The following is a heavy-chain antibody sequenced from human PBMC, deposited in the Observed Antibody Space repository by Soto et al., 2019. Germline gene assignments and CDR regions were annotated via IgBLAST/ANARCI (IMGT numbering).Heavy chain of an antibody. Sequence: SETLSLTCAVSGGSISSGGYSWSWIRQPPGKGLEWIGYIYHSGSTYYNPSLKSRVTISVDRSKNQFSLKLSSVTAADTAVYYCASLIAVAGTAWFDPWGQGTLVTFSS. CDR1: GGSISSGGYS. V-gene: IGHV4-30-2*01. D-gene: IGHD6-19*01. CDR3: ASLIAVAGTAWFDP. J-gene: IGHJ5*02. CDR2: IYHSGST.